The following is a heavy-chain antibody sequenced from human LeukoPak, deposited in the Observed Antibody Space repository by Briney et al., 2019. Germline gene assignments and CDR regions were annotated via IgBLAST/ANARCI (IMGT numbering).Heavy chain of an antibody. Sequence: SETLSLTCTVSGGSISSYYWSWIRQPPGKGLEWVGYIYTSGSTNYIPSLKSRVTISVDTSKNQFSLKLSSVTAADTAVYYCARLGMAVADPHFDYWGQGTPVTVSS. J-gene: IGHJ4*02. V-gene: IGHV4-4*09. CDR2: IYTSGST. CDR1: GGSISSYY. D-gene: IGHD6-19*01. CDR3: ARLGMAVADPHFDY.